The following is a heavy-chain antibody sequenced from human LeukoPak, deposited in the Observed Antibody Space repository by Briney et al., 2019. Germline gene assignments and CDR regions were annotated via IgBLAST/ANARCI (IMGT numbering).Heavy chain of an antibody. V-gene: IGHV3-21*04. CDR3: AGSVVSAIQDFQH. CDR2: ISSSSRYI. Sequence: KPGGPLRLSCAASGFTFSSYSMNWVRKAPGKGLEWVSSISSSSRYIYYADSVKGRFTISRNNSKNSRCLQMNSLRAEYTAVYYYAGSVVSAIQDFQHWGQGTLVTVSS. D-gene: IGHD2-21*02. J-gene: IGHJ1*01. CDR1: GFTFSSYS.